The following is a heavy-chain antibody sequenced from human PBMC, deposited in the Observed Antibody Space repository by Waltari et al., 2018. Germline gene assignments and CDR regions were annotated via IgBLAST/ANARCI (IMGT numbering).Heavy chain of an antibody. Sequence: QVQLQESGPGLVKPSETLSLTCTVSGGSISSYYWSWIRQPPGKGLEWIGYIYYSGSTNYTPSLKSRVTISVDTSKNQFSLKLSSVTAADTAVYYCARVDYYDFWSGYYSNWFDPWGQGTLVTVSS. D-gene: IGHD3-3*01. CDR1: GGSISSYY. V-gene: IGHV4-59*01. CDR3: ARVDYYDFWSGYYSNWFDP. CDR2: IYYSGST. J-gene: IGHJ5*02.